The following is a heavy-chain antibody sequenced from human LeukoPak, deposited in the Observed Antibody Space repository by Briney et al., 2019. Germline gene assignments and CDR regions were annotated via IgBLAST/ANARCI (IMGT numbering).Heavy chain of an antibody. CDR1: GFTFDDYA. V-gene: IGHV3-9*01. CDR3: AKDMGYSSSWYEGAFDY. D-gene: IGHD6-13*01. CDR2: ISWNSGSI. J-gene: IGHJ4*02. Sequence: GGSLRLSCAASGFTFDDYAMHWVRQAPGKGLEWVSGISWNSGSIGYADSVKGRFTISRDNAKNSLYLQMNSLRAEDTALYYCAKDMGYSSSWYEGAFDYWGQGTLVTVSS.